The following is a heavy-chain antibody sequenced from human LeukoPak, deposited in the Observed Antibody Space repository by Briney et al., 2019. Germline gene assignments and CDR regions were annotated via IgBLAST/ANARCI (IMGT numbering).Heavy chain of an antibody. J-gene: IGHJ4*02. CDR1: GFTFSTYW. CDR2: IDTDGIST. D-gene: IGHD3-10*01. Sequence: GGSLRLSCAASGFTFSTYWMHWVRQAPGKGLVWVSRIDTDGISTAYADSVKGRFTISRDNAKNTVYLQMNSLGGEDTAVYYCAREIFGSGSYPDYWGQGTLVTVSS. V-gene: IGHV3-74*01. CDR3: AREIFGSGSYPDY.